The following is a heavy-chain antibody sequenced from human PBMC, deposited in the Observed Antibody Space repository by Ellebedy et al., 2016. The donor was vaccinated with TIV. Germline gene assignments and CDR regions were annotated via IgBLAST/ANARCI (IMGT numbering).Heavy chain of an antibody. CDR3: ARDRVYCGGDCYFSYSYYGMDV. CDR2: ISSSSSTI. J-gene: IGHJ6*02. D-gene: IGHD2-21*02. Sequence: GESLKISCAASGFTFSSFSMNWVRQAPGKGLEWVSYISSSSSTIYYADSVKGRFTISRDNSKNTLYLQMNSLRAEDTAVYSCARDRVYCGGDCYFSYSYYGMDVWGQGTTVTVSS. CDR1: GFTFSSFS. V-gene: IGHV3-48*01.